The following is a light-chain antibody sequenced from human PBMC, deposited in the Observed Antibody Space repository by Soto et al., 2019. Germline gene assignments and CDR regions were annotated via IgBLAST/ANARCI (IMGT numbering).Light chain of an antibody. V-gene: IGLV2-23*03. J-gene: IGLJ1*01. CDR1: SSDVGSYNL. CDR3: CSYAGSSTFAVYV. CDR2: EGS. Sequence: QSALTQPASVSGSPGQSITISCTGTSSDVGSYNLVSWYQQHPGKAPKLMIYEGSKRPSGVSTRFSGSKSGNTASLTISGLQAEDEADYYCCSYAGSSTFAVYVFGTGTKLNVL.